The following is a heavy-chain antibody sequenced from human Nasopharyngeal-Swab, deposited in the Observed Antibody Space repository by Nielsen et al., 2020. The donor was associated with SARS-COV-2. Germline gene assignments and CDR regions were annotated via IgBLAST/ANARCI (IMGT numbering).Heavy chain of an antibody. Sequence: GESLKISCEASGFTFSNAWMSWVRQAPGKGLEWVGRIKSITDGGTTDYAAPVKGRFTISRDDSKNTLYLQMNSLKTEDTAVYYCTTGATPLGYYGMDVWGQGTTVTVSS. J-gene: IGHJ6*02. CDR1: GFTFSNAW. CDR3: TTGATPLGYYGMDV. V-gene: IGHV3-15*01. CDR2: IKSITDGGTT. D-gene: IGHD1-26*01.